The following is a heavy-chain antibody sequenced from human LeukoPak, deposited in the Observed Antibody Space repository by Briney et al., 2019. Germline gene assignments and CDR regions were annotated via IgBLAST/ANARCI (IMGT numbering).Heavy chain of an antibody. CDR1: GGSIGTYY. D-gene: IGHD3-22*01. CDR3: ASEDYYDSSGYYYWVY. CDR2: IYYSGST. Sequence: SETLSLTCTVSGGSIGTYYWSWIRQPPGKGLEWVGYIYYSGSTQYNPSLESRVTISVDTSKNQFSLKLSSVTAADTAVYYCASEDYYDSSGYYYWVYWGQGTLVTVSP. V-gene: IGHV4-59*08. J-gene: IGHJ4*02.